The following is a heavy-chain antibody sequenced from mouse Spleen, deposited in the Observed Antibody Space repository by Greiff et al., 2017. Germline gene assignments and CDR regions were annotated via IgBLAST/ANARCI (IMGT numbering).Heavy chain of an antibody. CDR2: ISTYYGNT. Sequence: QVQLKESGPELVRPGVSVKISCKGSGYTFTDYAMHWVKQSHAKSLEWIGVISTYYGNTNYNQKFKGKATMTVDKSSSTAYMELARLTSEDSAIYYCARGPGDFDVWGAGTTVTVSS. J-gene: IGHJ1*01. CDR1: GYTFTDYA. CDR3: ARGPGDFDV. V-gene: IGHV1-67*01.